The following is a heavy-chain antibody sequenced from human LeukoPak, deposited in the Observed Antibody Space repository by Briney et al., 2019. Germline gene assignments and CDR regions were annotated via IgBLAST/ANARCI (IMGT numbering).Heavy chain of an antibody. CDR1: GLTFSSYG. CDR2: IRYDGSHK. Sequence: GGSLRLSCAASGLTFSSYGVHWVRQAPGKGLEWVTFIRYDGSHKYYADSVKGRFTVSRDNSKNTLYLQMNSLRAEDTAVYFCAKELGYLTLYGLRFIDYWGQGTLVTVSS. D-gene: IGHD3-10*01. V-gene: IGHV3-30*02. J-gene: IGHJ4*02. CDR3: AKELGYLTLYGLRFIDY.